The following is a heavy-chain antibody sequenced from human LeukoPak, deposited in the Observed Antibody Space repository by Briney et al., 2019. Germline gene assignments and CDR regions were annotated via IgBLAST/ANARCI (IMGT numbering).Heavy chain of an antibody. CDR3: AREDWGHCSGQTCLGALDI. CDR2: GRYDGSKK. Sequence: GGSLTLSCAASGFTFSAYGMHWVRLAPGKGLELVAAGRYDGSKKYYKDSMKGRFTVSRDNSKNTLYLQMNSLGGEDTAIYYCAREDWGHCSGQTCLGALDIWGQGTMVTVPP. D-gene: IGHD2-15*01. V-gene: IGHV3-33*01. CDR1: GFTFSAYG. J-gene: IGHJ3*02.